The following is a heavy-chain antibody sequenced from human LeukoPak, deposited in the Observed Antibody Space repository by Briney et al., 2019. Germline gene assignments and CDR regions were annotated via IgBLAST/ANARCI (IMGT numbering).Heavy chain of an antibody. J-gene: IGHJ4*02. V-gene: IGHV5-51*01. CDR3: ARLGILTGYSSNYFDY. D-gene: IGHD3-9*01. Sequence: GESLKISCKGSGYSLTSYWIGWVRQMPGKGLEWMGIIYPGDSDTRYSPSFQGQVTISADKSISTAYLQWSSLKASDTAMYYCARLGILTGYSSNYFDYWGQGTLVTVSS. CDR1: GYSLTSYW. CDR2: IYPGDSDT.